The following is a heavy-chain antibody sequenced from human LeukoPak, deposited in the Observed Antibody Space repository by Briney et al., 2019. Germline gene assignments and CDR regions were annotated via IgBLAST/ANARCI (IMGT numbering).Heavy chain of an antibody. CDR2: ISSSSSYI. CDR3: ARDSVGLLGYYFDY. V-gene: IGHV3-21*01. CDR1: GFTFSSYW. Sequence: GGSLRLSCAASGFTFSSYWMHWVRQAPGKGLEWVSSISSSSSYIYYADSAKGRFTISRDNAKNSLYLQMNSLRAEDTAVYYCARDSVGLLGYYFDYWGQGTLVTVSS. D-gene: IGHD1-26*01. J-gene: IGHJ4*02.